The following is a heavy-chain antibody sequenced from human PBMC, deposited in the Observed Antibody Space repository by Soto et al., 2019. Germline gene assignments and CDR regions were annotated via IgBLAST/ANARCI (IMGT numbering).Heavy chain of an antibody. D-gene: IGHD6-13*01. Sequence: PGGSLRLSCAASGFTFSSYSMNWVRQAPGKGLEWVSSISSSSSYIYYADSVKGRFTISRDNAKNSLYLQMNSLRAEDTAVYYCARDSTYPGTPGIADYWGQGTLVTVSS. CDR3: ARDSTYPGTPGIADY. CDR1: GFTFSSYS. V-gene: IGHV3-21*01. CDR2: ISSSSSYI. J-gene: IGHJ4*02.